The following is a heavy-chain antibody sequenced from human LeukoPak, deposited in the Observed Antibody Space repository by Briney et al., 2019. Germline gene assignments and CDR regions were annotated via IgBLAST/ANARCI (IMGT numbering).Heavy chain of an antibody. D-gene: IGHD6-13*01. CDR1: GFTFSSYA. J-gene: IGHJ3*02. CDR3: AKSWQQLEGVYAFDI. V-gene: IGHV3-23*01. CDR2: ISGSGGST. Sequence: PGGSLRLSCAASGFTFSSYAMSWVRQAPGKELEWVSAISGSGGSTYYADSVKGRFTISRDNSKNTLYLQMNSLRAEDTAVYYCAKSWQQLEGVYAFDIWGQGTMVTVSS.